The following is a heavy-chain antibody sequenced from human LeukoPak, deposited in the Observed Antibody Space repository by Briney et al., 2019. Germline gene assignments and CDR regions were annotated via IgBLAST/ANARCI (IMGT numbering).Heavy chain of an antibody. V-gene: IGHV3-30*02. Sequence: PGGSLRLSCAASGFTFSNYGMHWVRQAPGRGLEWVAAIRYDGHKKYYADSVEGRFTISSDNSKNTLYLEMNSLRVEDTAVYYCAKTNSAANYYYYSMDVWGKGTTVTVCS. D-gene: IGHD2-15*01. CDR2: IRYDGHKK. CDR3: AKTNSAANYYYYSMDV. CDR1: GFTFSNYG. J-gene: IGHJ6*03.